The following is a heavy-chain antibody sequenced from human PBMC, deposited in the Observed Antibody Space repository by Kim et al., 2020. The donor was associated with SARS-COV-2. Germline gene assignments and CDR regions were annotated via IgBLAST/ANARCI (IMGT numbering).Heavy chain of an antibody. D-gene: IGHD6-13*01. CDR3: ARDPGRSIAAAGTSDY. J-gene: IGHJ4*02. V-gene: IGHV3-53*01. CDR1: GFTVSSNY. Sequence: GGSLRLSCAASGFTVSSNYMSWVRQAPGKGLEWVSVIYSGGSTYYADSVKGRFTISRDNSKNTLYLQMNSLRAEDTVVYYCARDPGRSIAAAGTSDYWGQGTLVTVSS. CDR2: IYSGGST.